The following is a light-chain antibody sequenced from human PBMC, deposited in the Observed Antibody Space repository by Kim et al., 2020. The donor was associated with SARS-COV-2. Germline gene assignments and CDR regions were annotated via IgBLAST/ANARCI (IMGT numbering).Light chain of an antibody. V-gene: IGLV6-57*03. CDR1: SGNIADNE. J-gene: IGLJ2*01. CDR2: EDN. CDR3: QSYDSSNVV. Sequence: GKTVSCSCNRRSGNIADNEVEGHQQHPGSAPTTVIYEDNQRPSGVPDRFSGDIDSSSKFATHTISGLKTEDEADYYCQSYDSSNVVFGGGSQLTVL.